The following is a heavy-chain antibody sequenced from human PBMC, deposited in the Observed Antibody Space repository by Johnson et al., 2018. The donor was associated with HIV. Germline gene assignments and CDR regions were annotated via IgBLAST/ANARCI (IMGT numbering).Heavy chain of an antibody. CDR1: GFTFSRYC. Sequence: VQLVESGGGLVQPGGSLRLSCAASGFTFSRYCMNWVRQTPGNGLEWVANIKQDGREKYYVDSVKGRFTISRANAKNSLYLQMNSLRAEDTAVYYCARSMGYSSGYYSPYGADAFDIWGQGTMVTVSS. CDR2: IKQDGREK. D-gene: IGHD3-22*01. V-gene: IGHV3-7*03. J-gene: IGHJ3*02. CDR3: ARSMGYSSGYYSPYGADAFDI.